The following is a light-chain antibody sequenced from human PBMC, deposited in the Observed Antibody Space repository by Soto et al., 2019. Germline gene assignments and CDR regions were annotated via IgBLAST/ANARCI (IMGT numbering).Light chain of an antibody. CDR3: QQYNSYS. Sequence: AIQMTQTPSSLSASVGDRVIITCRASQGIRNDLGWYQQKPGKAPKLLIYDASSLESGVPSRFSGSGSGTEFTLTISSLQPDDFATYYCQQYNSYSFGQGTKVDIK. V-gene: IGKV1-13*02. J-gene: IGKJ1*01. CDR1: QGIRND. CDR2: DAS.